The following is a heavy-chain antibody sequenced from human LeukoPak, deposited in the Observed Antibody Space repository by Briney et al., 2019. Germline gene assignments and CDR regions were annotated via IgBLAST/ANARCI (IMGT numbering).Heavy chain of an antibody. D-gene: IGHD1-7*01. CDR2: ISSDGGTD. V-gene: IGHV3-30*03. CDR3: TREGMGTSFSAWFHP. J-gene: IGHJ5*01. Sequence: GGSLRLSCAASGFTVSSNYMSWVRQAPGKGLEWVAVISSDGGTDYYADPVKGRFTISRDSSKNTMYLQMNSLRTEDTAVYYCTREGMGTSFSAWFHPWGQGTLVTVSS. CDR1: GFTVSSNY.